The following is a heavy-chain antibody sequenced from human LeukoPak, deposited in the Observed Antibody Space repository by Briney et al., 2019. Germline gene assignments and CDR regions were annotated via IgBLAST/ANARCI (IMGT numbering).Heavy chain of an antibody. CDR3: AKFGTGWYTDY. J-gene: IGHJ4*02. V-gene: IGHV3-23*01. CDR2: IGSDART. Sequence: GGSLRLSCAASGFTFNNYAMSWVRQAPGKGLEWVSGIGSDARTSYADSVKGRFTISRDNSKNTLYLQMNSLRAEDTAVYYCAKFGTGWYTDYWGQGTLVTVSS. CDR1: GFTFNNYA. D-gene: IGHD6-19*01.